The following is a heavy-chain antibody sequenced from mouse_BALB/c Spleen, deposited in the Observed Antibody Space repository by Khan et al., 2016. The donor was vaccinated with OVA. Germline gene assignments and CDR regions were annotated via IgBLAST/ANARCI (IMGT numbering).Heavy chain of an antibody. V-gene: IGHV1-54*01. D-gene: IGHD3-2*02. Sequence: QVQLQQSGAELVRPGTSVKVSCKASGYAFTNYLIEWVKQRPGQGLEWIGVINPGSGGTYYNEKFKDKATLTADKSSRTAYMQLSSLTSDDSAVYFCSRSGYGFGAYWGPGTLVTVSA. J-gene: IGHJ3*01. CDR3: SRSGYGFGAY. CDR1: GYAFTNYL. CDR2: INPGSGGT.